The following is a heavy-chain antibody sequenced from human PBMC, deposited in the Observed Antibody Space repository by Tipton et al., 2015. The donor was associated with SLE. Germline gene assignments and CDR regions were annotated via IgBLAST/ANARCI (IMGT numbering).Heavy chain of an antibody. J-gene: IGHJ4*02. D-gene: IGHD3-10*02. CDR1: GGSISSYY. Sequence: TLSLTCTVSGGSISSYYWSWIRQPPGKGLEWIGYIYYSGSTNYNPSLKIRVTISVDTSKNQFSLKLSSVTAADTAVYYCARRMVFGGDYFDYLGQGTLVTVSS. CDR3: ARRMVFGGDYFDY. CDR2: IYYSGST. V-gene: IGHV4-59*08.